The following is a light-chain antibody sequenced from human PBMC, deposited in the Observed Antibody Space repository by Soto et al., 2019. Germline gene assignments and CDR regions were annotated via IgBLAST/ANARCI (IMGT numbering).Light chain of an antibody. J-gene: IGLJ1*01. V-gene: IGLV2-14*01. CDR1: SSDVGGYNY. CDR3: SSYTSFSTYV. CDR2: EVS. Sequence: QSALTQPASVSGSPGQSMTISCTGTSSDVGGYNYVSWYQQHPGKAPKLMIYEVSNRPSGVSNRFSGSKSDNTASLTISGLQAEDEADYYCSSYTSFSTYVFGTGTKVTVL.